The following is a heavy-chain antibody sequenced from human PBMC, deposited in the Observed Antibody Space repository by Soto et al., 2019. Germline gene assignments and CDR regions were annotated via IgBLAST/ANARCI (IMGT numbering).Heavy chain of an antibody. CDR3: AKDLSGVRQQLSNFDY. V-gene: IGHV3-23*01. D-gene: IGHD6-13*01. CDR2: ISGSGGST. CDR1: GFTFSSYA. Sequence: PGGSLRLSCAASGFTFSSYAMSWVRQAPGKGLEWVSAISGSGGSTYYADSVKGRFTISRDNSKNTLYLQMNSLRAEDTAVYYCAKDLSGVRQQLSNFDYWGQGTLVTVSS. J-gene: IGHJ4*02.